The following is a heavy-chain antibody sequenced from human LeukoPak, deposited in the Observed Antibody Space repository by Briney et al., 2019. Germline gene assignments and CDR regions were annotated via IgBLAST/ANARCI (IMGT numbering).Heavy chain of an antibody. Sequence: GGSLRLSCAASGFTFSGSTMHWVRQASGKGLEWVGRIRSKANNYATAYATSVKGRFTLSRDDSKNTAYLQMNSLKTEDTAVYYCARDNPPDYWGQGTLVTVSS. J-gene: IGHJ4*02. V-gene: IGHV3-73*01. CDR1: GFTFSGST. CDR3: ARDNPPDY. CDR2: IRSKANNYAT.